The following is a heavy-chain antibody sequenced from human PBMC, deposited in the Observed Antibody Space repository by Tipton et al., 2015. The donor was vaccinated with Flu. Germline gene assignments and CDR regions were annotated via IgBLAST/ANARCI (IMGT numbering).Heavy chain of an antibody. CDR3: ARGRDTAMAYFDY. CDR1: GGSFSGYY. J-gene: IGHJ4*02. CDR2: INHSGST. V-gene: IGHV4-34*01. D-gene: IGHD5-18*01. Sequence: TLSLTCAVYGGSFSGYYWSWIRQPPGKGLEWIGEINHSGSTNYNPSLKSRVTISVDTSKNQFSLKLSSVTAADTAVYYCARGRDTAMAYFDYWGQGTLVTVSS.